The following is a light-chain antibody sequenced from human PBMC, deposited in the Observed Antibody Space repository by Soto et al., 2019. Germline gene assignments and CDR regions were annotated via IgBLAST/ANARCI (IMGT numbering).Light chain of an antibody. CDR1: QSISRW. Sequence: DIRLTQFPSTLSAAVGDRVTIACRASQSISRWLAWYQQKPGKAPKVLIWIAYSLHSGVSSRFSGSGSGTEFTLTISSLQPDDFATYYCQQYNDYSTWMFGQGTKVEMK. J-gene: IGKJ1*01. CDR2: IAY. V-gene: IGKV1-5*01. CDR3: QQYNDYSTWM.